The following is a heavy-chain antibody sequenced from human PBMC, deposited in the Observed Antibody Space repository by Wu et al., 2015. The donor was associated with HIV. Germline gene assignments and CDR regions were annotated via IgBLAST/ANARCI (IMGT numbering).Heavy chain of an antibody. V-gene: IGHV1-69*13. CDR2: IIPIFGTA. CDR3: ARESSWSMSFGDLFSGFDY. Sequence: QVQLVQSGAEVKKPGSSVKVSCKASGGTFSSYAISWVRQAPGQGLEWMGRIIPIFGTANYAQKFQGRVTITADESTSTAYMELSSLRSEDTAVYYCARESSWSMSFGDLFSGFDYWGQGTLVTVSS. CDR1: GGTFSSYA. D-gene: IGHD3-10*01. J-gene: IGHJ4*02.